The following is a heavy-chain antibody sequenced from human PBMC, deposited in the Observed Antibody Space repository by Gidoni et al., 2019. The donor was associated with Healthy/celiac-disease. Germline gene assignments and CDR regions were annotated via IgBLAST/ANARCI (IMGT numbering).Heavy chain of an antibody. V-gene: IGHV4-59*01. D-gene: IGHD5-12*01. J-gene: IGHJ6*02. CDR3: AAGGGYDYVGMDV. Sequence: QVQLQESGPGLVAPIKTLSLTCTVSGGSISSYYWGWIRQPPGKGLAWLGYIYYSGSTNDNPSLKRPVTISVDTSKNQFSLKLSSVTAADTAVYYCAAGGGYDYVGMDVWGQGTTVTVSS. CDR2: IYYSGST. CDR1: GGSISSYY.